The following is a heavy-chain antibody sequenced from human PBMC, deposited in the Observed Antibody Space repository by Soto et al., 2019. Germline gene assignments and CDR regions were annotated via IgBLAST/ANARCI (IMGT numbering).Heavy chain of an antibody. Sequence: PVGSLRLSCAASGFTFDDYAMHWVRQAPGKGLEWVSGISWNSGSIGYADSVKGRFTISRDNAKNSLYLQMNSLRAEDTALYYCAKDIYAVQLERLGYYGMDVWGQGTTVTVSS. J-gene: IGHJ6*02. CDR3: AKDIYAVQLERLGYYGMDV. CDR1: GFTFDDYA. D-gene: IGHD1-1*01. CDR2: ISWNSGSI. V-gene: IGHV3-9*01.